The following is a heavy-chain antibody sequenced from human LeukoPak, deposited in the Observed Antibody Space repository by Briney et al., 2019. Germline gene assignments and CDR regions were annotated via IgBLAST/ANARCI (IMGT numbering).Heavy chain of an antibody. D-gene: IGHD1-26*01. Sequence: QPGGSLRLSCAASGFTFDDYAMHWVRQAPGKGLEWVSGISWNSGSIGYADSVKGRFTISRDNAKNSLYLQMNSLRAEDTALYYSAKGSYYYYYYMDVWGKGTTVTVSS. J-gene: IGHJ6*03. CDR1: GFTFDDYA. V-gene: IGHV3-9*01. CDR2: ISWNSGSI. CDR3: AKGSYYYYYYMDV.